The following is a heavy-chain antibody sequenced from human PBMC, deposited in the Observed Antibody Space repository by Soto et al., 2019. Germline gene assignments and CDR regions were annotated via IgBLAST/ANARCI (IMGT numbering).Heavy chain of an antibody. CDR1: GDSISSGGYS. J-gene: IGHJ4*02. CDR2: TYHGGST. D-gene: IGHD7-27*01. V-gene: IGHV4-30-2*05. Sequence: SETLSLTCAVSGDSISSGGYSWNWIRQPPGKGLEWIGHTYHGGSTDNNPSLNSRVAISVDTSKNQFSLKLSSVTAADTAVYYCTRGPSGDKVDYWGQGTLVTVSS. CDR3: TRGPSGDKVDY.